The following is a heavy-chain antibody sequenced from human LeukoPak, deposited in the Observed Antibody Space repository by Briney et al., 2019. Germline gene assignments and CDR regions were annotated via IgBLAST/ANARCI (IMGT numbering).Heavy chain of an antibody. V-gene: IGHV1-69*04. D-gene: IGHD4-17*01. CDR1: GYTFTSYD. CDR2: IIPILGIA. Sequence: ASVKVSCKASGYTFTSYDISWVRQAPGQGLEWMGRIIPILGIANYAQKFQGRVTITADKSTSTAYMELSSLRSEDTAVYYCAREPATVTTPKGSFDYWGQGTLVTVSS. CDR3: AREPATVTTPKGSFDY. J-gene: IGHJ4*02.